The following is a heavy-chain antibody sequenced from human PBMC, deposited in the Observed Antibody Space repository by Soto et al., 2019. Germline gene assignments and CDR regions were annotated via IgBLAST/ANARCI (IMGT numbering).Heavy chain of an antibody. Sequence: ASVKVSCKASGYTFTSYYMHWVRQAPGQGLEWMGIINPSGGSTSYAQKFQGRATMTRDTSTSTVYMELSSLRSEDTAVYYCATIFKYYDILNGYYVNWFDXWGQGTLVTSPQ. D-gene: IGHD3-9*01. CDR3: ATIFKYYDILNGYYVNWFDX. CDR2: INPSGGST. J-gene: IGHJ5*02. CDR1: GYTFTSYY. V-gene: IGHV1-46*01.